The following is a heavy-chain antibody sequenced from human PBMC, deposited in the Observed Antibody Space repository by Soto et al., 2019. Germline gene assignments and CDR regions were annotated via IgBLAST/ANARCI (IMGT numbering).Heavy chain of an antibody. Sequence: GASVKVSCKASGSSFATYGFSWVRQAPGQGLECVGWISAHNGDTHYSQKFQGRVTLTTDTSTNTGYMELRSLTSDDTAVYFCATEPIYYNDGSGYYPLGHWGQGTLVTVPQ. CDR2: ISAHNGDT. V-gene: IGHV1-18*04. CDR1: GSSFATYG. D-gene: IGHD3-22*01. CDR3: ATEPIYYNDGSGYYPLGH. J-gene: IGHJ4*02.